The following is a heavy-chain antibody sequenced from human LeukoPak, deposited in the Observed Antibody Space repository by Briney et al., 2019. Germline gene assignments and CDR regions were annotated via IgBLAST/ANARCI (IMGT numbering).Heavy chain of an antibody. CDR1: GFTFSSYW. V-gene: IGHV3-7*01. CDR2: IKQDGSEE. CDR3: AKDLISPRSVGSSEKLDY. D-gene: IGHD3-10*01. Sequence: GGSLRLSCAASGFTFSSYWMSWVRQAPGKGLEWVANIKQDGSEEYYVDSVKGRFTISRDNAKNSLYLEMNSLRPEDTAIYYCAKDLISPRSVGSSEKLDYWGQGTLVTVSS. J-gene: IGHJ4*02.